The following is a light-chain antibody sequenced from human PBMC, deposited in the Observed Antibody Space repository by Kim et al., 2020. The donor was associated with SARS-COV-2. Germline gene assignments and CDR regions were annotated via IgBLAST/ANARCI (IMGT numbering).Light chain of an antibody. V-gene: IGKV3-20*01. J-gene: IGKJ1*01. CDR3: QQYSSSPRT. CDR1: QSVSSSY. Sequence: EIVLTQSPGTLSLSPGERATLSCRANQSVSSSYLAWYQQKPGQAPRLLIYGASSRATGIPDRFSGSGSGTDFTLTISRLEPEDFAVYYCQQYSSSPRTFGQGTKVDIK. CDR2: GAS.